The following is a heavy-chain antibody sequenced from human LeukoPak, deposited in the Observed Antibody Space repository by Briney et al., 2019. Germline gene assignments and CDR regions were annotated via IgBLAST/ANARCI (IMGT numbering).Heavy chain of an antibody. CDR3: ARGNSGSPLDY. CDR1: GFIFSSYA. V-gene: IGHV3-33*08. Sequence: GGSLRLSCAASGFIFSSYAMSWVRQAPGKGLEWVAVIWYDGSNKYYADSVKGRFTISRDNSKNTLYLQMNSLRAEDTAVYYCARGNSGSPLDYWGQGTLVTVSS. CDR2: IWYDGSNK. J-gene: IGHJ4*02. D-gene: IGHD1-26*01.